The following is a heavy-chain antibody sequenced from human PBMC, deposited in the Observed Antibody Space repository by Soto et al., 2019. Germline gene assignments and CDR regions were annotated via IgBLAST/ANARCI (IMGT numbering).Heavy chain of an antibody. CDR2: INVYNGNT. D-gene: IGHD3-10*01. V-gene: IGHV1-18*01. CDR3: VRGVGSGRYYNHYNWFDP. CDR1: GYTFTNYG. J-gene: IGHJ5*02. Sequence: QVQLVQSGGEVKKPGASVKVSCKASGYTFTNYGISWVRQAPGQGLEWMGWINVYNGNTKYAQKVQGRGTMTTDTXKXTXXMELRSLRSDDTSVHYCVRGVGSGRYYNHYNWFDPWGQGTLVTVSS.